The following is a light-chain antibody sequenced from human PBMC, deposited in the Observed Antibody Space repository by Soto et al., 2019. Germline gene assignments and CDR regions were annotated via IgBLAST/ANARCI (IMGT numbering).Light chain of an antibody. CDR1: QSVSSSY. CDR2: GAS. Sequence: IGWTQSPGTLSLSPGERATLSCRASQSVSSSYLAWYQQKPGQAPRLLIYGASSRATGIPDGFSGSGSGTGFTLTISRLEPEDFGVYYCHQYGSSAWTFGQGTKVEIK. CDR3: HQYGSSAWT. V-gene: IGKV3-20*01. J-gene: IGKJ1*01.